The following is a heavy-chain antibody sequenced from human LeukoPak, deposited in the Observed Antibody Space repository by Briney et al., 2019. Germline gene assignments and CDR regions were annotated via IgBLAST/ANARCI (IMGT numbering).Heavy chain of an antibody. D-gene: IGHD3-10*01. Sequence: ASVKVSCKASGYTFTGYYMHWVRQAPGQGLEWMRWINPNSGGTNYAQEFQGRVTMTRDTSISTAYMELSRLRSDDTAVYYCARVTMVRGVTRLGGAFDIWGQGTMVTVSS. CDR3: ARVTMVRGVTRLGGAFDI. J-gene: IGHJ3*02. V-gene: IGHV1-2*02. CDR2: INPNSGGT. CDR1: GYTFTGYY.